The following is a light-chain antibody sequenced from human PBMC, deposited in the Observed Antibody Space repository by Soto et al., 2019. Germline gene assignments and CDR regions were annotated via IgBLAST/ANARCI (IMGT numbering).Light chain of an antibody. V-gene: IGLV2-14*01. CDR1: SSDVGGYNY. CDR3: SSYTSNTTPYV. CDR2: EVT. J-gene: IGLJ1*01. Sequence: QSALTQPASVSGSPGQSITISCTGTSSDVGGYNYVSWYQQLPGKAPKLMIYEVTKRPSGVSNRFSGSKSGNTASLTISGLQAEDEGDYYCSSYTSNTTPYVFGTGTKVTLL.